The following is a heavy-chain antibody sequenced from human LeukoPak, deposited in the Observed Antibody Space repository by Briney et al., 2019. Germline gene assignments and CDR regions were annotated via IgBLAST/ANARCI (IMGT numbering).Heavy chain of an antibody. CDR3: VRGTWFDP. CDR2: LYSGGTT. J-gene: IGHJ5*02. D-gene: IGHD1-1*01. Sequence: GGSLRLSCAASGFSVSNYYMSWVRQAPGKGLEWVSVLYSGGTTHYADSVKGRFTISRDNSKNTLFLQMDSLRPGDTAVYYCVRGTWFDPWGQGTLVTVSS. V-gene: IGHV3-53*01. CDR1: GFSVSNYY.